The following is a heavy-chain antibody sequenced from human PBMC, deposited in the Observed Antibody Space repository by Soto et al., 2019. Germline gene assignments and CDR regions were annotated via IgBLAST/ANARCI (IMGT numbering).Heavy chain of an antibody. Sequence: TLSPTCTVSVPALNSCAYFYTWGRQPPGKGLEWLGYIYYSGGTNYNPSLKSRVTISLDKSKSQSSLRLISVTAADTAVYYCTREQSDDNYFDPWGQGTLLTVSS. J-gene: IGHJ5*02. CDR2: IYYSGGT. CDR3: TREQSDDNYFDP. D-gene: IGHD6-19*01. CDR1: VPALNSCAYF. V-gene: IGHV4-61*08.